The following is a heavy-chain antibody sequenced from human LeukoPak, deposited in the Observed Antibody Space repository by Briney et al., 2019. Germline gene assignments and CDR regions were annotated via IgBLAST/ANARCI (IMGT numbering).Heavy chain of an antibody. CDR3: ARDRNYDFCLFDY. Sequence: GGSLRLSCAASGFTFSTYNMNWVRQAPGKGLEWVSSISIGSTFIYYADSAKGRFTISRDNAKNSLYLQMNSLRAEDTAVYYCARDRNYDFCLFDYWGQGTLVTVSS. CDR1: GFTFSTYN. D-gene: IGHD3-3*01. CDR2: ISIGSTFI. J-gene: IGHJ4*02. V-gene: IGHV3-21*01.